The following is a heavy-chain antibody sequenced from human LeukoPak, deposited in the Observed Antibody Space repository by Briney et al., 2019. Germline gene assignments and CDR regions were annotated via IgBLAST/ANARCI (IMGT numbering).Heavy chain of an antibody. CDR3: ARDFGEYSSSGEFDY. Sequence: ASVKVSCKASGYTFTSYGIGWVRQAPGQGLEWMGWISAYNGNTNYAQKLQGRVTMTTDTSTSTAYMELRSLRSDDTAVYHCARDFGEYSSSGEFDYWGQGTLVTVSS. CDR1: GYTFTSYG. CDR2: ISAYNGNT. D-gene: IGHD6-6*01. V-gene: IGHV1-18*01. J-gene: IGHJ4*02.